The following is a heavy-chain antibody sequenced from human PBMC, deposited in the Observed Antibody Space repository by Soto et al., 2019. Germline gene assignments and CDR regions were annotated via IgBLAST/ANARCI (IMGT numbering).Heavy chain of an antibody. CDR1: GGTFSSYA. CDR3: ARGGLPTLTTPNWIDP. V-gene: IGHV1-69*13. Sequence: SVKVSCKASGGTFSSYAISWVRQAPGQGLEWMGGIIPIFGTANYAQKFQGRVTITADESTSTAYMELSSLRSEDTAVYYCARGGLPTLTTPNWIDPWGQGTLVTVSS. D-gene: IGHD4-17*01. J-gene: IGHJ5*02. CDR2: IIPIFGTA.